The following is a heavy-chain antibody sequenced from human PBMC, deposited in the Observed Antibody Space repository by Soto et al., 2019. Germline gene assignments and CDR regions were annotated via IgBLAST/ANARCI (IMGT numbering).Heavy chain of an antibody. CDR1: GYTFTSYG. J-gene: IGHJ6*02. D-gene: IGHD6-6*01. CDR2: ISAYNGNT. V-gene: IGHV1-18*01. CDR3: ARKYSSSSDYYYGMDV. Sequence: ASVKVSCKASGYTFTSYGISWVRQAPGQGLEWMGWISAYNGNTNYAQKLQGRVTMTTDTSTSTAYMELRSLRSDDTAVYYCARKYSSSSDYYYGMDVWGQGTTVTVSS.